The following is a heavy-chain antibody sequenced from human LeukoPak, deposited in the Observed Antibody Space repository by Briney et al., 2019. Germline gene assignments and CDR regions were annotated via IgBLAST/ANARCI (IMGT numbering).Heavy chain of an antibody. J-gene: IGHJ4*02. CDR1: GGSISSYY. V-gene: IGHV4-59*01. D-gene: IGHD1-14*01. Sequence: SETLSLTCTVSGGSISSYYWSWIRQPPGKGLEWIGYIYYSGSTNYNPSLKSRVTISVDASKNQFSLKLSSVTAAGTAVYYCARGPLHHLYYFDYWGQGTLVTVSS. CDR3: ARGPLHHLYYFDY. CDR2: IYYSGST.